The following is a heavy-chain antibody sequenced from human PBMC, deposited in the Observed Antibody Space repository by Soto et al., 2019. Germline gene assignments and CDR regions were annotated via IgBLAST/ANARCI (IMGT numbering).Heavy chain of an antibody. CDR1: GGSFSGYY. CDR2: INHSGST. J-gene: IGHJ6*02. Sequence: QVQLQQWGAGLLKPSETLSLTCAVYGGSFSGYYWSWIRQPPGKGLEWIGEINHSGSTNYNPSLKCRGTISVDTSKNQFSLKLSSVTAADTAVYDCARDPFTIAAAGSSYYYYYCMDVWGQGTTVTFSS. CDR3: ARDPFTIAAAGSSYYYYYCMDV. D-gene: IGHD6-13*01. V-gene: IGHV4-34*01.